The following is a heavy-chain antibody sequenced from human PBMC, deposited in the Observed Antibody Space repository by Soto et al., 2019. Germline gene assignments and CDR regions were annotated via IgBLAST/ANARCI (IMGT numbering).Heavy chain of an antibody. Sequence: QVQLVESGGGVVQPGRSLRLSCAASGFIFRNFGMHWVRRAPGKVLEWVATISGDGNDKYYPDSMKGRFTISRDNFNNTMYLQLKSLRPEETAVYHCVQGASTAHQPLDSWGQGVLVTVSS. V-gene: IGHV3-30*03. J-gene: IGHJ4*02. CDR3: VQGASTAHQPLDS. CDR1: GFIFRNFG. CDR2: ISGDGNDK. D-gene: IGHD1-26*01.